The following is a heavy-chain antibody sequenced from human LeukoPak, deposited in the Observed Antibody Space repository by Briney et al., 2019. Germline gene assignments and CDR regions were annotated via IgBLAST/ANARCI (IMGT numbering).Heavy chain of an antibody. Sequence: PGGSLRLSCAASGFTFSSYAMSWVRQAPGKGLEWVSAISGSGGSTYYADSVKGRFTISRDNSKNTLYLQMNSLRAEDTAVYYCAKDPTDILTGYWGSSLSQNHFDYWGQGTLVTVSS. CDR2: ISGSGGST. CDR1: GFTFSSYA. D-gene: IGHD3-9*01. J-gene: IGHJ4*02. CDR3: AKDPTDILTGYWGSSLSQNHFDY. V-gene: IGHV3-23*01.